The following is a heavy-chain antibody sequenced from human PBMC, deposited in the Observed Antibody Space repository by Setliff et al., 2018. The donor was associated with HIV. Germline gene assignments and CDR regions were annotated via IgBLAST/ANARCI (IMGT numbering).Heavy chain of an antibody. V-gene: IGHV4-4*02. D-gene: IGHD1-26*01. CDR2: IYYSGST. CDR1: GDSINIHSW. CDR3: ARGRQIGVEGAGGFDI. J-gene: IGHJ3*02. Sequence: SETLSLTCIVSGDSINIHSWWTWVRQPPTKGLEWIGEIYYSGSTDYKPSLKSRVNISVDKSKKQLSLRLSPVTAADTAVYYCARGRQIGVEGAGGFDIWGQGTVVTVSS.